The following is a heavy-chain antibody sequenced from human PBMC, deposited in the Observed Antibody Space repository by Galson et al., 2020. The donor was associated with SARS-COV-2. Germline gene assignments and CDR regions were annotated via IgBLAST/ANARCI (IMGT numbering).Heavy chain of an antibody. D-gene: IGHD2-21*02. Sequence: LSLTCAASGFTFSNAWMSWVRQAPGKGLEWVGRIKSKTDGGTTDYAAPVKGRFTISRDDSKNTLYLQMNSLKTEDTAVYYCTTRRASDPVDYWGQGTLVTVSS. J-gene: IGHJ4*02. CDR2: IKSKTDGGTT. V-gene: IGHV3-15*01. CDR3: TTRRASDPVDY. CDR1: GFTFSNAW.